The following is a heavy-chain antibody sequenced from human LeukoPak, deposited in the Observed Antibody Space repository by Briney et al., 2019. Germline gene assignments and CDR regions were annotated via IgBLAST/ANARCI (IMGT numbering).Heavy chain of an antibody. CDR1: GESLNYYY. CDR2: IFDGKTT. D-gene: IGHD5-24*01. V-gene: IGHV4-34*12. J-gene: IGHJ4*02. CDR3: ASGAWATRLHS. Sequence: KASETLSLTCAVYGESLNYYYWSWIRQSPGKGLEWIGEIFDGKTTNYNPSLKSRVTISAATSSNQFSLNLKPVTAADTAVYYCASGAWATRLHSWAQGTLVIVSS.